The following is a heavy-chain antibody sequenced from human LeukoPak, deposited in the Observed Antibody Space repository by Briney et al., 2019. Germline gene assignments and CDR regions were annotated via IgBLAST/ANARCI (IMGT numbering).Heavy chain of an antibody. CDR3: ASRKLGNDY. CDR2: IYYTGST. J-gene: IGHJ4*02. D-gene: IGHD7-27*01. V-gene: IGHV4-39*07. Sequence: SETLSLTCTVSGGSISSSSHYWGWIRQPPGKGLEWIGSIYYTGSTSYNPSLRSRVTMSADTSKNQFSLKLSSVTAADTAVYYCASRKLGNDYWGQGTLVTVSS. CDR1: GGSISSSSHY.